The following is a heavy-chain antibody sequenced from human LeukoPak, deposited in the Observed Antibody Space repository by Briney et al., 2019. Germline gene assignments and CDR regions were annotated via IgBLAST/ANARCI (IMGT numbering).Heavy chain of an antibody. Sequence: ASVRVSCKASGYTFTGYFMHWVRHAPGQGLEWMGWMNPDSGGTSYGRKFQGRVTMTRDTSSSTAYMALNGLTSDDTAVYYCARDIELGTPGTACEYLDPWGQGTLVTVSS. V-gene: IGHV1-2*02. CDR1: GYTFTGYF. CDR3: ARDIELGTPGTACEYLDP. CDR2: MNPDSGGT. J-gene: IGHJ5*02. D-gene: IGHD1-1*01.